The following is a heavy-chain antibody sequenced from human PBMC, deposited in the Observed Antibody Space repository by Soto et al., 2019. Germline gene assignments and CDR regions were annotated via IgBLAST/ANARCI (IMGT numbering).Heavy chain of an antibody. J-gene: IGHJ4*02. D-gene: IGHD3-16*01. CDR3: AVLGDYIWGRNY. V-gene: IGHV3-23*01. CDR2: ISGSGGST. Sequence: EVQLLESGGGLVQPGGSLRLSCAASGFTFSSYAMSWVRQAPGKGLEWVSAISGSGGSTYYADSVKGRFTISRDNSKNTLDLQMNSLRAEDTAVYYCAVLGDYIWGRNYWGQGTPVTVSS. CDR1: GFTFSSYA.